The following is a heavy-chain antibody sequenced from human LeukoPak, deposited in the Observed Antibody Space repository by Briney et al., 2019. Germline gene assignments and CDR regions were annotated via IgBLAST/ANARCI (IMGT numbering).Heavy chain of an antibody. Sequence: GGSLRLSCIASGFTFGDYAMSWVRQAPGKGLEWVGFIRSKAYGGTTEYAASVKGRFTISRDDSKSIAYLQMNSLKTEDTAVYYCTREEVDFDYWGQGTLVTVSS. CDR1: GFTFGDYA. CDR3: TREEVDFDY. D-gene: IGHD2-15*01. V-gene: IGHV3-49*04. J-gene: IGHJ4*02. CDR2: IRSKAYGGTT.